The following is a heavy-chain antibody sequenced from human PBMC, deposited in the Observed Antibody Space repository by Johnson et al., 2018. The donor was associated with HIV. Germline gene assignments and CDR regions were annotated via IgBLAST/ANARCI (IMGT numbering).Heavy chain of an antibody. CDR2: ISYDGSNT. Sequence: QVQLVESGGGVVQHGRSLRLSCAASGFTFSSYAMHWVRQAPGKGLEWVAVISYDGSNTYYADSVKGRFTISRDNSKTTLYLQMNSLRAEDTAVYYCVREDQNWNYDHAFDIWGQGTMVTVSS. CDR3: VREDQNWNYDHAFDI. V-gene: IGHV3-30-3*01. CDR1: GFTFSSYA. D-gene: IGHD1-7*01. J-gene: IGHJ3*02.